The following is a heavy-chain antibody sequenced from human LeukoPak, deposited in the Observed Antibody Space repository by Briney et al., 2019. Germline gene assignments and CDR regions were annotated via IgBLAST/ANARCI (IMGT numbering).Heavy chain of an antibody. CDR2: INPNNGGT. CDR1: GYTFTGYY. V-gene: IGHV1-2*02. Sequence: ASVKVSCKASGYTFTGYYMHWVRQAPGQGLEWMGWINPNNGGTNYAQKFQGRVTMTRDTSISTAYMEVSSLRSDDTAVYYCAKLESLEPYYYFEYWGQGTLVTVSS. D-gene: IGHD1-1*01. J-gene: IGHJ4*02. CDR3: AKLESLEPYYYFEY.